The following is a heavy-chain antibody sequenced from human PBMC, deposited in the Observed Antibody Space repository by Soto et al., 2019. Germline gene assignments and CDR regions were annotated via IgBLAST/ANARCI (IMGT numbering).Heavy chain of an antibody. Sequence: TGGSLRLSCAASGFTFSDYYMSWIRQAPGKGLEWVSYISSSGSTIYYADSVKGRFTISRDNAKNSLYLQMNSLRAEDTAVYYCAREMKIFGVGYYYGMDVWGQGTTVTVSS. CDR3: AREMKIFGVGYYYGMDV. CDR2: ISSSGSTI. D-gene: IGHD3-3*01. V-gene: IGHV3-11*01. J-gene: IGHJ6*02. CDR1: GFTFSDYY.